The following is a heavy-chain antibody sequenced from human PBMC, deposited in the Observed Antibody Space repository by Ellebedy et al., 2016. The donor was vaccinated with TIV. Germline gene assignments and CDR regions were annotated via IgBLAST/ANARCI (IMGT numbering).Heavy chain of an antibody. V-gene: IGHV3-74*01. CDR3: ARGPDSSGGYRGFDY. J-gene: IGHJ4*02. D-gene: IGHD6-19*01. Sequence: GESLKISCVVSGFTFSSYWMHWVRQAPGKGLVWVSRINSDGSSTSYADSVKGRFTISRDNAKNTLYLQMNSLSAEDTAVYYCARGPDSSGGYRGFDYWGQGTLVTVSS. CDR1: GFTFSSYW. CDR2: INSDGSST.